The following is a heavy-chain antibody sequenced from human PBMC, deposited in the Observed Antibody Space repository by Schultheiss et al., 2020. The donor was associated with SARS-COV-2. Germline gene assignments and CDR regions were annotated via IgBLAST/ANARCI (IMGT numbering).Heavy chain of an antibody. V-gene: IGHV4-59*01. D-gene: IGHD6-6*01. J-gene: IGHJ6*03. Sequence: GSLRLSCTVSGGSISSYYWSWIRQPPEKGLEWIGYIYYSGSTNYNPSLKSRVTISVDTSKNQFSLNLSSVTAADTAVYYCARARSSSSPLYHYYYMDVWGKGTTVTVSS. CDR1: GGSISSYY. CDR2: IYYSGST. CDR3: ARARSSSSPLYHYYYMDV.